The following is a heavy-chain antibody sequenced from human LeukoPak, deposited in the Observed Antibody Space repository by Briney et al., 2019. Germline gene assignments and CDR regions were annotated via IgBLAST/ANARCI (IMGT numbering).Heavy chain of an antibody. J-gene: IGHJ3*02. CDR1: GFTFSSYA. CDR2: IYSGGST. V-gene: IGHV3-66*01. Sequence: GGSLRLSCAASGFTFSSYAMSWVRQAPGKGLEWVSVIYSGGSTYYADSVKGRFTISRDNSKNTLYLQMNSLRAEDTAVYYCARDNSGSYYSDAFDIWGQGTMVTVSS. CDR3: ARDNSGSYYSDAFDI. D-gene: IGHD3-10*01.